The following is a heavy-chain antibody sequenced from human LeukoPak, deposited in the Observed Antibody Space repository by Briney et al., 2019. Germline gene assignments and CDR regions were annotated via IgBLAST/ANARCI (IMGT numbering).Heavy chain of an antibody. CDR3: ARTPALRFLEWFHGGFFDY. CDR1: GFTFSSYG. D-gene: IGHD3-3*01. J-gene: IGHJ4*02. V-gene: IGHV3-30*02. CDR2: IRYDGSNK. Sequence: PGGSLRLSCAASGFTFSSYGMLWVRQAPGKGLEWVAFIRYDGSNKYYADSVKGRFTISRDNSKNTLYLQMNSLRAEDTAVYYCARTPALRFLEWFHGGFFDYWGQGTLVTVSS.